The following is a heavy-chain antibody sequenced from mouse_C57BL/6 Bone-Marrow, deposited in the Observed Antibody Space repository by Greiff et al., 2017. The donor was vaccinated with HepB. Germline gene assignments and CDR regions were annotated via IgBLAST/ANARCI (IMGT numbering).Heavy chain of an antibody. CDR1: GYTFTSYW. CDR2: IHPNSGST. CDR3: ARSPTTVVDLDY. D-gene: IGHD1-1*01. J-gene: IGHJ2*01. Sequence: QVQLQQPGAELVKPGASVKLSCKASGYTFTSYWMHWVKQRPGQGLEWIGMIHPNSGSTNYNEKFKSKATLTVDKSSSTAYMQLSSLTSEDSAVYYCARSPTTVVDLDYWGQGTTLTVSS. V-gene: IGHV1-64*01.